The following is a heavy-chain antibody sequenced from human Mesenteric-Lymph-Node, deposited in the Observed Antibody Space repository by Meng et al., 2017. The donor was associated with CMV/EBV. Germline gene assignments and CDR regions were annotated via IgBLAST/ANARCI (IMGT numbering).Heavy chain of an antibody. V-gene: IGHV4-34*01. D-gene: IGHD2-15*01. J-gene: IGHJ4*02. CDR3: ARGSDIPVNNY. Sequence: QVQLQQWGAGPLKPSETLSLTCAVYGGSFSGYYWSWIRQPPGKGLEWIGEINHSGVPNYNPSLKSRVTISLDRSKNQFSLKLSSVTAGDTAVYYCARGSDIPVNNYWGQGTLVTVSS. CDR1: GGSFSGYY. CDR2: INHSGVP.